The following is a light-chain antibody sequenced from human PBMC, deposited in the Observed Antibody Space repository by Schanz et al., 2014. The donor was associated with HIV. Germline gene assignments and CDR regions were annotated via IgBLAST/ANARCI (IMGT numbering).Light chain of an antibody. CDR1: SSDVGGYNY. Sequence: QSALTQPASVSGSPGQSITISCTGTSSDVGGYNYVSWYQQHPGKAPKLMIYDVSNRPSGVSNRFSGSKSGNTASLTISGLQAEDEADYYCCSYAGRSTVVFGGGTQLTVL. V-gene: IGLV2-14*03. J-gene: IGLJ3*02. CDR3: CSYAGRSTVV. CDR2: DVS.